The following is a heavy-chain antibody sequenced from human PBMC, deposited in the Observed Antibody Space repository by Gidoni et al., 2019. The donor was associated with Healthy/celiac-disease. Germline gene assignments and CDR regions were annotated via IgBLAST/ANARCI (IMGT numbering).Heavy chain of an antibody. D-gene: IGHD2-21*01. CDR1: GFPFSSYW. Sequence: EVQLVESGGGLVQPGGSLRLSCAASGFPFSSYWMGWVRQAPGKGLGGVANIKQDGSEKYYVDSVKGRFTISRDNAKNSLYLQMNILRAEDTAVYYCAGGIFRWDAFDIWGQGTMVTVSS. CDR3: AGGIFRWDAFDI. J-gene: IGHJ3*02. V-gene: IGHV3-7*01. CDR2: IKQDGSEK.